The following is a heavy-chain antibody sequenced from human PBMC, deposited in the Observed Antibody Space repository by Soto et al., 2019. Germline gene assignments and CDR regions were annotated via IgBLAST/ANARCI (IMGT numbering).Heavy chain of an antibody. Sequence: ASVKVSCKASGGTFSSYAISWVRQAPGQGLEWMGGIIPIFGTANYAQKFQGRVTITADESTSTAYMELSSLRSEDTAVYYCAREDYGPTSFDYWGQGTLVTVSS. CDR3: AREDYGPTSFDY. V-gene: IGHV1-69*13. CDR1: GGTFSSYA. D-gene: IGHD4-17*01. CDR2: IIPIFGTA. J-gene: IGHJ4*02.